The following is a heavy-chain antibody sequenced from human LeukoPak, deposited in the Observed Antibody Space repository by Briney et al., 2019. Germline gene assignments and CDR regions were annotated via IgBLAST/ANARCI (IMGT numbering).Heavy chain of an antibody. CDR2: IIPIFGTA. Sequence: GASVKVSCKASGRTFSSYAISWVRQAPGQGLEWMGGIIPIFGTANYAQKFQGRVTITADESTSTAYMELSSLRSEDTAVYYCARGSGSYEPIDYWGQGTLVTVSS. CDR3: ARGSGSYEPIDY. CDR1: GRTFSSYA. V-gene: IGHV1-69*13. D-gene: IGHD1-26*01. J-gene: IGHJ4*02.